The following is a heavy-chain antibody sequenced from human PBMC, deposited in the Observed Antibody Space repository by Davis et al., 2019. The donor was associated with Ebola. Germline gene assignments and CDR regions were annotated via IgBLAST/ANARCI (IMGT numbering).Heavy chain of an antibody. J-gene: IGHJ4*02. V-gene: IGHV3-33*01. CDR2: IWNDGSRR. D-gene: IGHD5-12*01. CDR1: GFTFRNYG. CDR3: ARDSVATIGILGWPTPDY. Sequence: GESLKISCAASGFTFRNYGMHWVRQAPGKGLEWVVVIWNDGSRRYYGDSVKGRFTISRDNAKNSLYLQMNSLRAEDTAVYYCARDSVATIGILGWPTPDYWGQGTLVTVSS.